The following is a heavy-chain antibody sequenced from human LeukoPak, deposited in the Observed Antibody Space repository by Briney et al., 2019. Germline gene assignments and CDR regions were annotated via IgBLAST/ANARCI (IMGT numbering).Heavy chain of an antibody. CDR2: ISGSGTI. CDR1: GFTFSSYS. CDR3: ARILYGSVSYGAFDY. Sequence: PGGSLRLSCAASGFTFSSYSMNWVRQAPGKGLEWVSYISGSGTISYADSVKGRFTISRDNAKNSLYLQLTSLRAEDTAVYYCARILYGSVSYGAFDYLGQGTLVTVSS. D-gene: IGHD3-10*01. V-gene: IGHV3-48*04. J-gene: IGHJ4*02.